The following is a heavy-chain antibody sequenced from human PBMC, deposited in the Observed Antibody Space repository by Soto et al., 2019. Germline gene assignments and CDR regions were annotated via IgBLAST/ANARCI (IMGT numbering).Heavy chain of an antibody. CDR2: ISWDGGST. CDR3: AKDKDDEESYGMDV. D-gene: IGHD1-1*01. V-gene: IGHV3-43*01. J-gene: IGHJ6*02. CDR1: GFTLGDYT. Sequence: GGSLRLSCAASGFTLGDYTMHWVRQAPGKGLEWVSLISWDGGSTYYADSVKGRFTISRDNSKNSLYLQMNSLRTEDTALYYCAKDKDDEESYGMDVWGQGTTVTVSS.